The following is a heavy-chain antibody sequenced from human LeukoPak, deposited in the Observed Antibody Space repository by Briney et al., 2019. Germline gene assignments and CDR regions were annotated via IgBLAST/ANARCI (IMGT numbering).Heavy chain of an antibody. D-gene: IGHD6-13*01. CDR1: GYTFTSYG. CDR3: ARVVAAAGPEAADY. Sequence: GASVKVSCKASGYTFTSYGISWVRQAPGQGLEWMGWISAYNGNTNYAQKLQGRVTMTTDTSTSTAYMELRSLRSDDTAVYYCARVVAAAGPEAADYWGQGTLVTVSS. CDR2: ISAYNGNT. J-gene: IGHJ4*02. V-gene: IGHV1-18*01.